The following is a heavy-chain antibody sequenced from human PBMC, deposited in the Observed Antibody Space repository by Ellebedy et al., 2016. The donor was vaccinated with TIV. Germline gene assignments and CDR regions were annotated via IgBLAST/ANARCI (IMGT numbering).Heavy chain of an antibody. CDR2: ISSSGSTI. J-gene: IGHJ4*02. Sequence: PGGSLRLSCTASGFTFSHYYMSWIRQAPGKGLEWVSYISSSGSTIYYADSVKGRFTISRDNAKNSLFLQMNSLRAEDTAVYYCARYYYDTSGHYYVRWFDYWGPGTLVTVSS. D-gene: IGHD3-22*01. V-gene: IGHV3-11*01. CDR1: GFTFSHYY. CDR3: ARYYYDTSGHYYVRWFDY.